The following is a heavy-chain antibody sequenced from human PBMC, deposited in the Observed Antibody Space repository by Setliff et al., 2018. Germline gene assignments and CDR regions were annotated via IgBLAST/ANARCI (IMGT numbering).Heavy chain of an antibody. CDR2: INPNSGGT. V-gene: IGHV1-2*04. Sequence: ASVKVSCKASGYTFTGYYMHWVRQAPGQGLEWMGWINPNSGGTNYAQKFQGWVTMTRDTSISTAYMELSRLTYEDTAVYYCARDDDDFYSGYPYMDVWGKGTTVTVSS. D-gene: IGHD3-3*01. J-gene: IGHJ6*03. CDR3: ARDDDDFYSGYPYMDV. CDR1: GYTFTGYY.